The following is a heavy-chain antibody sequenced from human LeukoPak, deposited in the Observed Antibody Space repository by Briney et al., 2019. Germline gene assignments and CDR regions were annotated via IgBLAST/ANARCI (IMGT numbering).Heavy chain of an antibody. D-gene: IGHD6-13*01. CDR2: IIPILGIA. CDR3: ARRAVEVGQQLGTGGVGASNYYYYYGMDV. Sequence: GASVKVSCKASGGTFSSYAISWVRQAPGQGLEWMGRIIPILGIANYAQKFQGRVTITADKSTSTAYMELSSLRSEDTAVYYCARRAVEVGQQLGTGGVGASNYYYYYGMDVWGQGTTVTVSS. J-gene: IGHJ6*02. V-gene: IGHV1-69*04. CDR1: GGTFSSYA.